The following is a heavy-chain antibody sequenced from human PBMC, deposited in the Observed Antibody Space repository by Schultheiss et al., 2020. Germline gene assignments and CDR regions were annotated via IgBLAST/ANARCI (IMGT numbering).Heavy chain of an antibody. CDR2: IYYSGST. V-gene: IGHV4-59*01. Sequence: SETLSLTCTVSGGSISSYYWSWIRQPPGKGLEWIGYIYYSGSTNYNPSLKSRVTISVDTSKNQFSLKLSSVTAADTAVYYCARTNIIVVVPAAMGVDYGMDVWGQGTTVTVSS. CDR1: GGSISSYY. CDR3: ARTNIIVVVPAAMGVDYGMDV. D-gene: IGHD2-2*01. J-gene: IGHJ6*02.